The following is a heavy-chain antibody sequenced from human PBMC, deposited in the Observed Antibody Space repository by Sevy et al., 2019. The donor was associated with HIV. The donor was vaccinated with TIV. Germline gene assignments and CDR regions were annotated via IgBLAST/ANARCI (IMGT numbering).Heavy chain of an antibody. V-gene: IGHV3-30*02. CDR1: GFTFSSYG. CDR3: AKGHDFWSGLIGYYYYGMDV. CDR2: IRYDGSNK. Sequence: GVSLRLSCAASGFTFSSYGMHWVRQAPGKGLEWVAFIRYDGSNKYYADSVKGRFTISRDNSKNTLYLQMNSLRAEDTAVYYCAKGHDFWSGLIGYYYYGMDVWGQGTTVTVSS. J-gene: IGHJ6*02. D-gene: IGHD3-3*01.